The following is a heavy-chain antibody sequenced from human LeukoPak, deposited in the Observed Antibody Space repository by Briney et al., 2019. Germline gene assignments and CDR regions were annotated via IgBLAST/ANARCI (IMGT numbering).Heavy chain of an antibody. CDR1: GYTITSYG. V-gene: IGHV1-18*01. D-gene: IGHD2/OR15-2a*01. CDR3: ARGSPSYAQWHFDL. Sequence: ASVKVSCKASGYTITSYGISWVRQAPGQGLEWMGWISAYNGNTNYAQKLQGRVTMTTDTSTSTAYMELRSLRSDDTAVYYCARGSPSYAQWHFDLWGRGTLVTVSS. J-gene: IGHJ2*01. CDR2: ISAYNGNT.